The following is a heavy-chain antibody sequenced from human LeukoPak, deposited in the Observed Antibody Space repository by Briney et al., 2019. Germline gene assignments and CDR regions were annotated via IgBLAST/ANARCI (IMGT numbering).Heavy chain of an antibody. V-gene: IGHV3-30*02. CDR2: IHHDGSNK. CDR1: GFTFSCFG. J-gene: IGHJ5*02. CDR3: AKGDRMLTWRRTYNRFDP. D-gene: IGHD3-16*01. Sequence: GGSVRLSCAASGFTFSCFGMHWVRQAPGKGGVWGALIHHDGSNKYSADSVRGRFTISRDNSKKTLYLQMNSLRAEDTAVYFCAKGDRMLTWRRTYNRFDPWGQGTLVTVSS.